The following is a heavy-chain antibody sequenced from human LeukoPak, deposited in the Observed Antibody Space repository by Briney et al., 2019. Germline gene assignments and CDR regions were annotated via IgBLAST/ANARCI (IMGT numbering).Heavy chain of an antibody. Sequence: TSETLPLTCTVSGGSISSYYWSWIRQPAGKGLEWIGRIYTSGSTKCNPSLESRVTMSVDTSKNQVSLRLSSVTAADTAVYYCASGDANTAAAFDIWGQGTMVTVSS. D-gene: IGHD4-17*01. CDR2: IYTSGST. J-gene: IGHJ3*02. CDR1: GGSISSYY. CDR3: ASGDANTAAAFDI. V-gene: IGHV4-4*07.